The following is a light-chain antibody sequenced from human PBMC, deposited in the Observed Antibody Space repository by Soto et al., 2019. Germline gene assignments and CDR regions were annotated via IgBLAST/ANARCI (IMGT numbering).Light chain of an antibody. CDR1: QSVSTR. CDR3: QHYSAGHWR. J-gene: IGKJ1*01. CDR2: STS. Sequence: EIVMTQSPATLSVSPGERATLSCRASQSVSTRLAWYQQKPGQGPRLLIYSTSTRATGIPARFSGSGSGTVFTLTMTSLQSEDFALYYCQHYSAGHWRFGQGTEVDFK. V-gene: IGKV3-15*01.